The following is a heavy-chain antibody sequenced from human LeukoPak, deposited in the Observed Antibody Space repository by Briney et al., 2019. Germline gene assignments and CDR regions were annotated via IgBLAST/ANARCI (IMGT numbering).Heavy chain of an antibody. D-gene: IGHD2/OR15-2a*01. CDR3: AKAAPGQLPSPLDY. Sequence: GGSLRLSCAASGFTFSDYGMSWVRQAPGKGLEWVSAMSGDGATTYYADSVKGRFTISRDNSKNTLYLQMNSLRAEDTAVYYCAKAAPGQLPSPLDYWGQGTLVTVSS. J-gene: IGHJ4*02. CDR1: GFTFSDYG. CDR2: MSGDGATT. V-gene: IGHV3-23*01.